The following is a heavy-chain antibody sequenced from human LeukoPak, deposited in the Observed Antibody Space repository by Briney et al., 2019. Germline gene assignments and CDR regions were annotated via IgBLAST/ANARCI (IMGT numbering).Heavy chain of an antibody. V-gene: IGHV1-8*01. CDR1: GYTFTSYD. CDR2: MNPNSGNT. CDR3: ARGIGGSYDY. D-gene: IGHD1-26*01. J-gene: IGHJ4*02. Sequence: GASVKVSCKASGYTFTSYDINWVRQATGQGLEWMGWMNPNSGNTGYAQKFQGRVTMTTDTSTSTAYMELRSPRSDDTAVYYCARGIGGSYDYWGQGTLVTVSS.